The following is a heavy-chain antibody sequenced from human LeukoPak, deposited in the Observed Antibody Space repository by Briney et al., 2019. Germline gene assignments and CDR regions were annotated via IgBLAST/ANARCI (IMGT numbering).Heavy chain of an antibody. D-gene: IGHD3-3*01. CDR1: GGPFSGYY. J-gene: IGHJ6*03. CDR2: INHSGST. Sequence: SETLSLTCAVYGGPFSGYYWSWIRQPPGKGLEWIGEINHSGSTNYNPSLKSRVTISVDTSKNQFSLKLSSVTAADTAVYYCARGSDDFWSGYYNNYYYYYYMDVWGKGTTVTVSS. CDR3: ARGSDDFWSGYYNNYYYYYYMDV. V-gene: IGHV4-34*01.